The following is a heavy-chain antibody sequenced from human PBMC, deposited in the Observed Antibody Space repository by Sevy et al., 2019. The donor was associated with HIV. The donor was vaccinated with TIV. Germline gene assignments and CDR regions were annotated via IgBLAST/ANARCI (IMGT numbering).Heavy chain of an antibody. CDR1: GFSFGTHA. V-gene: IGHV3-23*01. D-gene: IGHD3-3*01. J-gene: IGHJ4*02. CDR3: AKDVPDQSWYDGSWSGSHCFDY. Sequence: GGSLRLSCAASGFSFGTHAMSWVRQAPGKGLEWVSGMSGRGGSTGYADSVRGRFTISRDNSKNTMFLQMNALRADDTAVYYCAKDVPDQSWYDGSWSGSHCFDYWGRGTLVTVSS. CDR2: MSGRGGST.